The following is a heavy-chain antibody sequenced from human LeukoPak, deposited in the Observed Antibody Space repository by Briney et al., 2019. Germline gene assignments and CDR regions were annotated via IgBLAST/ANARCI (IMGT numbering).Heavy chain of an antibody. CDR1: GFSVNSYYY. J-gene: IGHJ6*02. D-gene: IGHD1-26*01. CDR3: ARQKWEQQGRDYYFNGLDV. CDR2: IFRDGYT. V-gene: IGHV4-38-2*01. Sequence: PSESLSLTCSVSGFSVNSYYYWVWIRQPPGKGLEWFGAIFRDGYTYYTPSLESRVIISIDTSEDQFSLKLNSVTAADTAVYYCARQKWEQQGRDYYFNGLDVWGPGTTVTVSS.